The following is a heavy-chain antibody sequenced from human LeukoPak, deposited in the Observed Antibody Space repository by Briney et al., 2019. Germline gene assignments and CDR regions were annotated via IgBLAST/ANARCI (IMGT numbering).Heavy chain of an antibody. J-gene: IGHJ4*02. CDR1: GGSINSSSYY. CDR3: ARESYYYDSSGQYYFDY. Sequence: SETLSLTCTVSGGSINSSSYYWGWIRQPPGKGLEWIGNSYYSGSTYYNPSLKSRVTISVDTSKNQFSLKLNSVTAADTAVYYCARESYYYDSSGQYYFDYWGQGTLVTVSS. D-gene: IGHD3-22*01. CDR2: SYYSGST. V-gene: IGHV4-39*07.